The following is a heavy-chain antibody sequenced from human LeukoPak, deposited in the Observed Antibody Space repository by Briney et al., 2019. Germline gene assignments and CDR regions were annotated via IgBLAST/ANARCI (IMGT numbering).Heavy chain of an antibody. J-gene: IGHJ4*02. D-gene: IGHD6-13*01. V-gene: IGHV3-21*01. Sequence: GGSLRLSCAASGFTFSSYSMNWVRQAPGKGLEWVSSISSSSIYIYYADSVKGRFTISRDNAKNSLYLQMNSLRVEDTAVYYCAREDASSSDYWGQGTLVTVSS. CDR3: AREDASSSDY. CDR1: GFTFSSYS. CDR2: ISSSSIYI.